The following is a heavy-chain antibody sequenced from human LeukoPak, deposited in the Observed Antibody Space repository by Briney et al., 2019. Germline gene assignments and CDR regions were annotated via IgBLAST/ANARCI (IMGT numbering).Heavy chain of an antibody. CDR3: AKDISSSSFWALGY. CDR2: ISWNSGSI. Sequence: GRSLRLSCAASGFTFDDYAMHWVRQAPGKGLEWVSGISWNSGSIGYADSVKGRFTISRDNAKNSLYLQMNSLRAEDTALYYCAKDISSSSFWALGYWGQGTLVTVSS. J-gene: IGHJ4*02. V-gene: IGHV3-9*01. CDR1: GFTFDDYA. D-gene: IGHD6-13*01.